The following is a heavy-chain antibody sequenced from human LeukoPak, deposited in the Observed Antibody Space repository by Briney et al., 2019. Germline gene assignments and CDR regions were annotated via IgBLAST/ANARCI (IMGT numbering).Heavy chain of an antibody. J-gene: IGHJ3*02. Sequence: SVKVSCKASGGTFSSYTISWVRQAPGQGLEWMGRIIPILGIANYAQKFQGRVTITADKSTSTDYMELSSLRSEDTAVYYCARAPLGGMVYAIVHAFDIWGQGTMVTVSS. CDR1: GGTFSSYT. CDR2: IIPILGIA. CDR3: ARAPLGGMVYAIVHAFDI. V-gene: IGHV1-69*02. D-gene: IGHD2-8*01.